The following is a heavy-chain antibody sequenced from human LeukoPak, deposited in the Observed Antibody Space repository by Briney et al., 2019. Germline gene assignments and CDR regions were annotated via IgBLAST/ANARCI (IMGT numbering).Heavy chain of an antibody. D-gene: IGHD2-2*02. V-gene: IGHV3-30*03. CDR1: GFTFSSYG. CDR2: ISYDGSNK. J-gene: IGHJ4*02. Sequence: GRSLRLSCAASGFTFSSYGMHWVRQAPGKGLEWVAVISYDGSNKYYADSVKGRFTISRDNSKNTLYLQMNSLRAEDTAVYYCARDPSGIGLVPGAIRFDNWGQGSLVTVSS. CDR3: ARDPSGIGLVPGAIRFDN.